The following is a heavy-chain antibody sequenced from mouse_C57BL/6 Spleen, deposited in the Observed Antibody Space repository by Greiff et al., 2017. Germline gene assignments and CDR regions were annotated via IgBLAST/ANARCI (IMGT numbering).Heavy chain of an antibody. Sequence: VQLQQPGAELVKPGASVKLSCKASGYTFTSYWMQWVKQRPGQGLEWIGEIDPSDSYTNYNQKFKGKATLTVDTSSSTASMQLSSLTSEDSAVYYCARYTTVVATGAMDYWGQGTSVTVSS. CDR2: IDPSDSYT. D-gene: IGHD1-1*01. J-gene: IGHJ4*01. CDR1: GYTFTSYW. CDR3: ARYTTVVATGAMDY. V-gene: IGHV1-50*01.